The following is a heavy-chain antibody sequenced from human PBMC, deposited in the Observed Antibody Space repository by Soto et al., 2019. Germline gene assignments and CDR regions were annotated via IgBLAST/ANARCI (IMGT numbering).Heavy chain of an antibody. CDR2: IYWDDDK. V-gene: IGHV2-5*02. CDR1: GFSLSTSGVG. CDR3: AHLISVLVPAANRHNLFDP. Sequence: QITLKESGPTLVKPTQTLTLTCTFSGFSLSTSGVGVGCIRQPPGKALEWLALIYWDDDKRYSPSLKSRLPITTDTSNNQVVLTMSNIDPVDTATSYFAHLISVLVPAANRHNLFDPWRQGTPVTVCS. J-gene: IGHJ5*02. D-gene: IGHD2-2*01.